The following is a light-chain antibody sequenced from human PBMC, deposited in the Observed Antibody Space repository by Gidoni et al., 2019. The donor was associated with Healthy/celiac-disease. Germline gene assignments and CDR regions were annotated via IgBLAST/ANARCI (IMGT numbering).Light chain of an antibody. CDR1: QSVSSY. J-gene: IGKJ5*01. V-gene: IGKV3-11*01. Sequence: EIVLTQSPATLPLSPGERATLSCIASQSVSSYLAWYQQKPGQAPRLLIYDASNRSTGIPARFSGSESGTDFTLTLSSLEPEDFAVYYCQQRSNWPPITFGQGTRLEIK. CDR3: QQRSNWPPIT. CDR2: DAS.